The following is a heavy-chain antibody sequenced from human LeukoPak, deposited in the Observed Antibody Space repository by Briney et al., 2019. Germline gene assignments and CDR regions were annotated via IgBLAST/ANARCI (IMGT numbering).Heavy chain of an antibody. Sequence: GGSLRLSCAASGFTFDDYGMSWVRQAPGKGLEWVSGINWNGGSTGYADSVKGRFTISRDNAKNSLYLQMNSLRAEDTALYYRARDVTIFGPPAGDYYYYYMDVWGKGTTVTVSS. J-gene: IGHJ6*03. CDR3: ARDVTIFGPPAGDYYYYYMDV. CDR1: GFTFDDYG. D-gene: IGHD3-3*01. CDR2: INWNGGST. V-gene: IGHV3-20*04.